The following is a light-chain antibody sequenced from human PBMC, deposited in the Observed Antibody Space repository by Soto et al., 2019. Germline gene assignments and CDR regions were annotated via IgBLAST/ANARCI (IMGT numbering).Light chain of an antibody. CDR3: QQYDSLPLT. J-gene: IGKJ5*01. CDR1: QDISHY. V-gene: IGKV1-33*01. CDR2: DVS. Sequence: DIKMAQSQPSLSVSVGDRFTITCQASQDISHYVHWFQQKPGKAPQLLIFDVSNLQTGVTSRFSGGGEGKDCARTISSLEPEDVATYYCQQYDSLPLTVSQGTRLEIK.